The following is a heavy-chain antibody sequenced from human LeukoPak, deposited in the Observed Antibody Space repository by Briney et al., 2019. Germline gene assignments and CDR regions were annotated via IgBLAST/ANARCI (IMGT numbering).Heavy chain of an antibody. J-gene: IGHJ3*02. CDR3: ARQSETYDFDAFDI. CDR1: GGSISGFY. D-gene: IGHD3/OR15-3a*01. Sequence: SETLSLTCTVSGGSISGFYWNWIRQPAGKGLEWIGRIYSSGSTNYNPSLESRVTMSLGTSNNHFSLKLVSVTAADTAVYYCARQSETYDFDAFDIWGQGTMVTVSS. CDR2: IYSSGST. V-gene: IGHV4-4*07.